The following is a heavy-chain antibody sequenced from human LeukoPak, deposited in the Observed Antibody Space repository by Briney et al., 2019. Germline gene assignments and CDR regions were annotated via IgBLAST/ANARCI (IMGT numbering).Heavy chain of an antibody. D-gene: IGHD2-2*01. CDR1: GGSISSSSYY. CDR2: IYYSGST. J-gene: IGHJ4*02. V-gene: IGHV4-39*01. Sequence: PSETLSLTCTVSGGSISSSSYYWGWIRQPPGKGLEWIGSIYYSGSTYYNPSLKSRVTISVDTSKNQFSLKLSSVTAADTAVYYCARHCSSTSCYEGSFGYWGQGTLVTVSS. CDR3: ARHCSSTSCYEGSFGY.